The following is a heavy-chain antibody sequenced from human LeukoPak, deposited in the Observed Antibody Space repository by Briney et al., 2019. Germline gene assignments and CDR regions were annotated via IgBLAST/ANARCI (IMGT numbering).Heavy chain of an antibody. CDR2: IKQDGSEK. J-gene: IGHJ4*02. CDR3: ARGGYSYGYPTTYFDY. Sequence: PGGSLRLSCAASGFTFSSYWMSWVRQAPGKGLEWVANIKQDGSEKYYVDSVKGRFTISRDNAKNSLYLQMDSLKGEDTAVCYCARGGYSYGYPTTYFDYWGQGTLVTVSS. CDR1: GFTFSSYW. V-gene: IGHV3-7*01. D-gene: IGHD5-18*01.